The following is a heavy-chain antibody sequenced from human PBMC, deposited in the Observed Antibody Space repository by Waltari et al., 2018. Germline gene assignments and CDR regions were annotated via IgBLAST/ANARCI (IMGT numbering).Heavy chain of an antibody. J-gene: IGHJ6*03. CDR2: ISWDGGST. CDR3: AKDGNIYGSGSYYKHYYMDV. CDR1: GFTFDDYA. Sequence: EVQLVESGGVVVQPGGSLRLSCAASGFTFDDYAMHWVRQAPGKGLGWVSLISWDGGSTYYADSVKGRFTISRDNSKNSLYLQMNSLRAEDTALYYCAKDGNIYGSGSYYKHYYMDVWGKGTTVTVSS. D-gene: IGHD3-10*01. V-gene: IGHV3-43D*04.